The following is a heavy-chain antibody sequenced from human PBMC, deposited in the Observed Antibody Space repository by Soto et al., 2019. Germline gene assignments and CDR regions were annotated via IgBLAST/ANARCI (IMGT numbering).Heavy chain of an antibody. CDR3: ARTTWGYGEPLDS. J-gene: IGHJ4*02. CDR2: ISWNSDST. V-gene: IGHV3-9*01. Sequence: EVHLVESGGGVAQPGRSLRLSCATSGFTFDDYAMHWVRQAPGKGLEWVSGISWNSDSTGYADSVKGRFTISRDNAKKSLFRQMNSLRSEDTAFYFCARTTWGYGEPLDSWGQGPLVTVAS. CDR1: GFTFDDYA. D-gene: IGHD4-17*01.